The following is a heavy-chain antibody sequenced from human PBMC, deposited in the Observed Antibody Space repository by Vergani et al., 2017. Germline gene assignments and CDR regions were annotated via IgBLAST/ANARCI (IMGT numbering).Heavy chain of an antibody. Sequence: QVQLVESGGGVVQPGRSLRLSCAASGFTFSSYAMHWVRQAPGKGLEWVAVISYDGSNKYYADSVKGRFTISRDNSKNTVFLQMHSLRAEDTAIYYCVKEKIDLGSYLFDSWGHGILVTVSS. CDR2: ISYDGSNK. D-gene: IGHD2/OR15-2a*01. V-gene: IGHV3-30-3*01. CDR1: GFTFSSYA. CDR3: VKEKIDLGSYLFDS. J-gene: IGHJ5*01.